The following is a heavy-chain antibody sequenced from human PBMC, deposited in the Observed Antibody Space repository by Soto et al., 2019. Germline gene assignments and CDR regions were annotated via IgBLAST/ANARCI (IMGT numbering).Heavy chain of an antibody. V-gene: IGHV3-7*01. Sequence: GGSLRLSCAASGFTFSNYWMNWVRQAPGKGLEWVANINEDGSEKYYVDSAKGRFTISRDNAKNSLYLQMSSLRAEDTAMYYCARDLFDYWGQGTLVTVSS. CDR2: INEDGSEK. CDR3: ARDLFDY. CDR1: GFTFSNYW. J-gene: IGHJ4*02.